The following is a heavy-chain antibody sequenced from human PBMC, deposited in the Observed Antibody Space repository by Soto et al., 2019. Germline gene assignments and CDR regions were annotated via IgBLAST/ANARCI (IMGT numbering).Heavy chain of an antibody. J-gene: IGHJ6*02. V-gene: IGHV3-21*01. CDR2: IGTRSDI. Sequence: XGSLRLSCAASGFTFSSYSMHWVRQAPGKGLEWVSSIGTRSDIYYADSVKGRFTISRDNAKNSLSLQMNSMTAEDTAVYYCAREETAWPLAYGLDVWGQGTTVTVSS. D-gene: IGHD2-21*02. CDR3: AREETAWPLAYGLDV. CDR1: GFTFSSYS.